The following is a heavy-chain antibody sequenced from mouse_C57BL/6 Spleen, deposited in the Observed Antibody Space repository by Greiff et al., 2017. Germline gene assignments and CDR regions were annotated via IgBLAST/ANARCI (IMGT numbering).Heavy chain of an antibody. CDR1: GYTFTDYE. Sequence: QVQLKESGAELVRPGASVTLSCKASGYTFTDYEMHWVKQTPVHGLEWIGAIDPETGGTAYNQKFKGKAILTADKSSSTAYMELRSLTSEDSAVYYCTRLTTVVATRYFDGWGTGTTVTVSS. V-gene: IGHV1-15*01. D-gene: IGHD1-1*01. CDR2: IDPETGGT. CDR3: TRLTTVVATRYFDG. J-gene: IGHJ1*03.